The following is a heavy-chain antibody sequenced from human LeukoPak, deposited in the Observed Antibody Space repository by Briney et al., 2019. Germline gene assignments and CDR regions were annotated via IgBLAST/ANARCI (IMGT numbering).Heavy chain of an antibody. CDR1: GFTFSSYA. Sequence: PGGSLRLSCAASGFTFSSYAMHWVRQAPGKGLEWVAVISYDGSNKYYADSVKGRFTTSRDNSKNTLYLQMNSLRAEDTAVYYCARDPSRDGYNPFDYWGQGTLVTVSS. V-gene: IGHV3-30-3*01. CDR2: ISYDGSNK. D-gene: IGHD5-24*01. J-gene: IGHJ4*02. CDR3: ARDPSRDGYNPFDY.